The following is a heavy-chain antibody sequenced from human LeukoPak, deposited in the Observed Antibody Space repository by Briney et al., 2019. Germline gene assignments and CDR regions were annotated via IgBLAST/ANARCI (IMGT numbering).Heavy chain of an antibody. Sequence: SQTLSLTCAVSGGSISSGGYSWSWIRQPPGKGLEWIGYIYHSGSTYYNPSLKSRVTISVDRSKNQFSLKLSSVTAADTVVYYCAREMGNYGYDYWGQGTLVTVSS. CDR3: AREMGNYGYDY. J-gene: IGHJ4*02. D-gene: IGHD1-7*01. V-gene: IGHV4-30-2*01. CDR2: IYHSGST. CDR1: GGSISSGGYS.